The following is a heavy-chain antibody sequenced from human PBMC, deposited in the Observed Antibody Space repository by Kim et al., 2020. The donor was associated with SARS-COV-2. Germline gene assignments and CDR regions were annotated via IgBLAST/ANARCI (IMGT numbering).Heavy chain of an antibody. D-gene: IGHD5-18*01. CDR2: INHSGST. V-gene: IGHV4-34*01. CDR3: ARGIRKGYSYGRGDYSNYFDY. CDR1: GGSFSGYY. Sequence: SETLSLTCAVYGGSFSGYYWSWIRQPPGKGLEWIGEINHSGSTNYNPSLKSRVTISVDTSKNQFSLKLSSVTAADTAVYYCARGIRKGYSYGRGDYSNYFDYWGQGTLVTVSS. J-gene: IGHJ4*02.